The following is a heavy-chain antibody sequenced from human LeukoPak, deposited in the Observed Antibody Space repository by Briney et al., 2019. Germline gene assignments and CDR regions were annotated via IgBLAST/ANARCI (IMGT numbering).Heavy chain of an antibody. J-gene: IGHJ4*02. CDR3: ARVDSYGYLDY. D-gene: IGHD5-18*01. V-gene: IGHV1-69*13. CDR2: IIPIFGTA. CDR1: GGTFISYA. Sequence: ASVKVSCKASGGTFISYAISWVRQAPGQGLEWMGGIIPIFGTANYAQKFQGRVTITADESTSTAYMELSSLRSEDTAVYYCARVDSYGYLDYWGQGTLVTVSS.